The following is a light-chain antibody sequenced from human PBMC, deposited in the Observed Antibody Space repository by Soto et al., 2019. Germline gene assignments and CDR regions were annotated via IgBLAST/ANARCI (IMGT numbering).Light chain of an antibody. CDR2: EVS. J-gene: IGLJ1*01. Sequence: QSVLTQPASVSGSPGQSITIACTGTSSDVGGYKYVSWYQQHPGKAPKLMIYEVSNRPSGVSNRFSGSKSGNTASLTISGLQAEDEADYCCRSYSSSSTLVFGTGTKVTVL. CDR3: RSYSSSSTLV. V-gene: IGLV2-14*01. CDR1: SSDVGGYKY.